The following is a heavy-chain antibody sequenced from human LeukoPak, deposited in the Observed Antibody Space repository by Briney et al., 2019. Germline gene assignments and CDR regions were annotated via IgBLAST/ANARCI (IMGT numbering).Heavy chain of an antibody. CDR1: GGSFSGYY. Sequence: SETLSLTCAVYGGSFSGYYWSWIRQPPGKGLEWIGEINHSGSTSYNPSLKSRVTISVDTSKNQFSLKLSSVTAADTAVYYCARAKGKWLVYPWGQGTLVTVSS. V-gene: IGHV4-34*01. D-gene: IGHD6-19*01. CDR3: ARAKGKWLVYP. CDR2: INHSGST. J-gene: IGHJ5*02.